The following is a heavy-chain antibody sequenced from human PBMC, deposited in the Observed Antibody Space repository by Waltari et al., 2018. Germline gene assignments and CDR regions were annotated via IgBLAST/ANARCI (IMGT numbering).Heavy chain of an antibody. CDR1: GFTFSSYW. D-gene: IGHD1-26*01. CDR3: AREPLGAMVEGY. CDR2: RKQDGRGK. J-gene: IGHJ4*02. V-gene: IGHV3-7*03. Sequence: EVQLVESGGGLVQPGGSLRLSCAASGFTFSSYWMSWVRQAPGKGREWVANRKQDGRGKYYVDSVKGRFTISRDNAKNSLYLQMNSLRAEDTAVYYCAREPLGAMVEGYWGQGTLVTVSS.